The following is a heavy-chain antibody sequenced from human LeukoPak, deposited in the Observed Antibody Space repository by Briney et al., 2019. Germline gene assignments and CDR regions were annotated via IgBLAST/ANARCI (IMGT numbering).Heavy chain of an antibody. CDR1: GFTFSGYW. CDR3: ARNSRYSFDI. Sequence: GGSLRLSCAASGFTFSGYWMRWVRQAPGKGLEWVALIKSDGSEKYYVDSVKGRFTISRDNAKNSLYLPMNSLRAEDTAVYYCARNSRYSFDIWGQGTVVTVSS. J-gene: IGHJ3*02. D-gene: IGHD4-11*01. CDR2: IKSDGSEK. V-gene: IGHV3-7*04.